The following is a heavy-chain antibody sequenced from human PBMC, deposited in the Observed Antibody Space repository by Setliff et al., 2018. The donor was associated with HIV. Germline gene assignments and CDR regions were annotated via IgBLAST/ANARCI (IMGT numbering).Heavy chain of an antibody. V-gene: IGHV3-48*03. CDR3: ARDKAVAGNHRPYYFDY. D-gene: IGHD6-19*01. Sequence: GGSLRLSCAASGFTFMNYEMSWVRQAPGKGLDWVSVISGSGDSIYYADSVKGRFTISRDNAKNSLYLQMNSLRAEDTAVYYCARDKAVAGNHRPYYFDYWGQGTLVTVSS. CDR1: GFTFMNYE. CDR2: ISGSGDSI. J-gene: IGHJ4*02.